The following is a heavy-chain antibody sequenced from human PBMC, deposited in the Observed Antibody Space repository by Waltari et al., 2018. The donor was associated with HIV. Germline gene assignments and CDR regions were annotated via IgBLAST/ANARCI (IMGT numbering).Heavy chain of an antibody. V-gene: IGHV4-38-2*01. CDR2: IVHSGSA. D-gene: IGHD3-3*01. CDR1: GYPITSGYH. CDR3: ARSEGAQTATIFDR. Sequence: QVQLQESGPGLVKPSETLSLTCGVSGYPITSGYHWGWIRQPPGMRLEWIGSIVHSGSAYYNPPLRSRVTISVDTSKNQFSLKLNSVTAADTAVYFCARSEGAQTATIFDRWGQGTLVTVSS. J-gene: IGHJ4*02.